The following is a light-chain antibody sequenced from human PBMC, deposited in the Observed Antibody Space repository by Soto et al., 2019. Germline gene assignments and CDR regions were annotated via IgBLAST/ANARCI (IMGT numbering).Light chain of an antibody. J-gene: IGLJ2*01. CDR2: VYSDGSH. V-gene: IGLV4-69*01. Sequence: QPVLTQSPSASASLGASVKLTCTLSSGHSRYTIAWHQQQPEKGPRYLMKVYSDGSHSNGDGIPDRFSGSSSGAERYLTISSLQSEDEADYYCQTWGTGFHVVFGGGTKLTVL. CDR3: QTWGTGFHVV. CDR1: SGHSRYT.